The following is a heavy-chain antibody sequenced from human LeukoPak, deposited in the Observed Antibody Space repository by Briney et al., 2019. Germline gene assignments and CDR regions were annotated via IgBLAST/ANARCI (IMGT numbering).Heavy chain of an antibody. J-gene: IGHJ5*02. CDR3: ARDYRWFDP. V-gene: IGHV4-59*01. CDR1: GGSISSYY. D-gene: IGHD3-16*02. CDR2: IYYSGST. Sequence: PSETLSLTCTVSGGSISSYYWSWIRQPPGKGLEWIGYIYYSGSTNYNPSLKSRVTISVDTSKNQFSLKLSSVTAADTAVYYCARDYRWFDPWGQGTLVTVSP.